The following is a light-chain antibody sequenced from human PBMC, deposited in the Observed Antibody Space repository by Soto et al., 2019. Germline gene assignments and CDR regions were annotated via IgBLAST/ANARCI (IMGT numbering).Light chain of an antibody. CDR1: SSDVGSYNY. V-gene: IGLV2-14*01. CDR3: SSYTSSSTL. Sequence: QSVLAQPASVSGSPGQSITISCTGTSSDVGSYNYVSWYQQHPGKAPKLMIYEVSDRPSGISSRFSGSKSGNTASLTISGLQTEDEADYYCSSYTSSSTLLGTGTKVTVL. CDR2: EVS. J-gene: IGLJ1*01.